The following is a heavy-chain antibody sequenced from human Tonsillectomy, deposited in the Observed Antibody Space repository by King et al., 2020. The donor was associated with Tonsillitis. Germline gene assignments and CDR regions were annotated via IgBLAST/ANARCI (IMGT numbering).Heavy chain of an antibody. CDR3: ATYVSGSFDY. V-gene: IGHV4-39*01. Sequence: QLQESGPGVVKPSETLSLTCTVSGGSISSSDHFWAWIRQPPGKGLEWIGYMYYSGTIFYNPSLKRRLTISGGTSENRFSLKLSSVTAADTAIYFCATYVSGSFDYWGQGALVTVSS. J-gene: IGHJ4*02. D-gene: IGHD1-26*01. CDR1: GGSISSSDHF. CDR2: MYYSGTI.